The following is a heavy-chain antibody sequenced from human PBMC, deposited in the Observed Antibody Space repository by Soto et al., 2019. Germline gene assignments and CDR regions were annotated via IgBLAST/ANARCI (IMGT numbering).Heavy chain of an antibody. CDR1: EFTFSDYY. CDR2: ISSSSSYT. V-gene: IGHV3-11*06. CDR3: ARRITMVRGVKEYGMDV. J-gene: IGHJ6*02. D-gene: IGHD3-10*01. Sequence: GGSLRLSCAASEFTFSDYYMSWIRQAPGRGLEWVSYISSSSSYTNYADSVKGRFTISRDNAKNSLDLQMNSLRAEDTAVYYCARRITMVRGVKEYGMDVWGQGTTVTVSS.